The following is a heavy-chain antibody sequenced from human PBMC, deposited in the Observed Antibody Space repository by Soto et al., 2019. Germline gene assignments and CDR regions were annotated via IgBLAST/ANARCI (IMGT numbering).Heavy chain of an antibody. V-gene: IGHV3-53*01. CDR1: GFTVSNNY. Sequence: GGSLRLSCAASGFTVSNNYIRGFRQAPGKGLEWVSVIDRGGGTYYAHSVKRRFTISRDNSKNTLYLQLNSLRAEDTAVYYCARDYHYNALDVWGQGTTVTVSS. J-gene: IGHJ6*02. CDR3: ARDYHYNALDV. CDR2: IDRGGGT.